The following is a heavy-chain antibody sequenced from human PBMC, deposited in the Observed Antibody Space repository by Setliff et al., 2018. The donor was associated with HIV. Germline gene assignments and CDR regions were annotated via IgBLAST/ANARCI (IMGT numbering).Heavy chain of an antibody. V-gene: IGHV4-34*01. D-gene: IGHD2-8*02. CDR2: INHSGST. Sequence: SETLSLTCAVYGGSFSGYCWSWIRQPPGKGLEWIGEINHSGSTNYNPSLKSRVTISVDTSKNQFSLKLSSVTAADTAVYYCARVSSTYWYSIFRNYYYHMDVWGKGTTVTVSS. CDR3: ARVSSTYWYSIFRNYYYHMDV. CDR1: GGSFSGYC. J-gene: IGHJ6*03.